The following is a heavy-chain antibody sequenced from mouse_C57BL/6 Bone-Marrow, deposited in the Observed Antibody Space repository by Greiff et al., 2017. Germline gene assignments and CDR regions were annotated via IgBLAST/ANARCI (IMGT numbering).Heavy chain of an antibody. D-gene: IGHD1-1*01. CDR1: GYTFTDYY. Sequence: DVKLQESGPVLVKPGASVKMSCKASGYTFTDYYMNWVKQSYGKSLEWIGVINPYNGGTSYNQKFKGKATLTVDKSSSTAYMELNSLTSEDSAVYYCARRKDYYGSSSDYWGQGTTLTVSS. V-gene: IGHV1-19*01. CDR2: INPYNGGT. CDR3: ARRKDYYGSSSDY. J-gene: IGHJ2*01.